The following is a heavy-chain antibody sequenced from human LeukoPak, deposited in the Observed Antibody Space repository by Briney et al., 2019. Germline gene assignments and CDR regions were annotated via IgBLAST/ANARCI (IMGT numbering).Heavy chain of an antibody. CDR2: IYYSGST. J-gene: IGHJ6*03. CDR3: ARHKAANNGESYYYYMDV. Sequence: SETLSLTCTVSGGSISSSSYYWGWIRQPPGKGLEWIGSIYYSGSTYYNPSLKSRVTISVDTSKNQFSLKLSSVTAADTAVYYCARHKAANNGESYYYYMDVWGKGTTVTVSS. V-gene: IGHV4-39*01. CDR1: GGSISSSSYY. D-gene: IGHD1/OR15-1a*01.